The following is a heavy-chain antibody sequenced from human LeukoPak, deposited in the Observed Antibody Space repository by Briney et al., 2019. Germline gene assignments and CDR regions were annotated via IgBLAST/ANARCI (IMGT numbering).Heavy chain of an antibody. CDR1: GFTFSSYA. D-gene: IGHD3-22*01. Sequence: GGSLRLSCAASGFTFSSYAIHWVRQAPGKGLQYVSAISGNGRTTYYGNSVKGRFTISRDNSKNTVYLQMGSLRAEDMAVYYCARGHESSGYYYGYWGQGTLVTVSS. V-gene: IGHV3-64*01. J-gene: IGHJ4*02. CDR3: ARGHESSGYYYGY. CDR2: ISGNGRTT.